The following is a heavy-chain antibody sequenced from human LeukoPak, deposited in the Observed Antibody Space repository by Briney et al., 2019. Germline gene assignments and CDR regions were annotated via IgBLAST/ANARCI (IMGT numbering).Heavy chain of an antibody. Sequence: PGGSLRLSCAASGFTFSSYAMHWVRQAPGKGLEWVAVISYDGSNKYYADSVKGRFTISRDNSKNTLYLQMNSLRAEDTAVYYCARDTSGPWYDYVWGSYRYYGMDVWGQGTTVTVSS. V-gene: IGHV3-30*14. CDR1: GFTFSSYA. CDR3: ARDTSGPWYDYVWGSYRYYGMDV. CDR2: ISYDGSNK. J-gene: IGHJ6*02. D-gene: IGHD3-16*02.